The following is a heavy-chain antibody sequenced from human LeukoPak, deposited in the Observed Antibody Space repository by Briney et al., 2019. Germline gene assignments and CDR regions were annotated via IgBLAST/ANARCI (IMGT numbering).Heavy chain of an antibody. Sequence: ASVKVSCKASGYTFTSYGISWVRQAPGQGLEWMGWISAYNGNTNYAQKLRGRVTMTTDTSTSTAYMELRSLRSDDTAVYYCARQVQHSYYYYYMDVWGKGTTVTVSS. J-gene: IGHJ6*03. CDR2: ISAYNGNT. CDR3: ARQVQHSYYYYYMDV. V-gene: IGHV1-18*01. CDR1: GYTFTSYG.